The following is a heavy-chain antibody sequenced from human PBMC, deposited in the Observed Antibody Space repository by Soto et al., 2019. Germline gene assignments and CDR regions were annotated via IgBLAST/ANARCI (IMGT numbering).Heavy chain of an antibody. CDR2: INPSGGST. D-gene: IGHD6-13*01. CDR3: TRAERQQPNDY. CDR1: GYTFTSYY. J-gene: IGHJ4*02. V-gene: IGHV1-46*03. Sequence: GASVKVSCKASGYTFTSYYMHWVRQAPGQGLEYMGTINPSGGSTIYAQKFQGRFSMTRDTSTSTVYMELSSLRSDDTAVYYCTRAERQQPNDYWGQGTLVTVSS.